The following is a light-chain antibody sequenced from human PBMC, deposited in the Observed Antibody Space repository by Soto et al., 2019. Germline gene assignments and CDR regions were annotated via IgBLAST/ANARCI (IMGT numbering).Light chain of an antibody. CDR3: QQYSSSPWT. CDR1: QSVSGSY. J-gene: IGKJ1*01. Sequence: EIVLTQSPGTLSLSPGERATLSCRASQSVSGSYLAWYQQKPGQAPRLLIYGTSSRATGIPDKFSGSGSGTDFTLTIRRLEAEDFAIYYCQQYSSSPWTFGQGTKVEIK. V-gene: IGKV3-20*01. CDR2: GTS.